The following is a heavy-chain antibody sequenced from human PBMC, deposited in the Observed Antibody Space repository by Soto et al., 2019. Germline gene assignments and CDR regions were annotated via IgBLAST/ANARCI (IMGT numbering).Heavy chain of an antibody. CDR3: ARDQPLEMATYLFDY. CDR1: GFTFSSYG. Sequence: ESGGGVVPPGRSLRLSCAASGFTFSSYGMHWVRQAPGKGLEWVAVIWYDGSNKYYADSVKGRFTISRDNSKNTLYLQMNSLRAEDTAVYYCARDQPLEMATYLFDYWGQGTLVTVSS. V-gene: IGHV3-33*01. J-gene: IGHJ4*02. D-gene: IGHD5-12*01. CDR2: IWYDGSNK.